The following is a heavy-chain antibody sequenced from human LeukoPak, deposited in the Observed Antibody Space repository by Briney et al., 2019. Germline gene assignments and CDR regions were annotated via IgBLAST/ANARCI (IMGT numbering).Heavy chain of an antibody. D-gene: IGHD4-17*01. J-gene: IGHJ4*02. CDR1: GFTFSSYS. CDR3: AGEGHYGDPKCVDY. V-gene: IGHV3-21*01. Sequence: PGGSLRLSCAASGFTFSSYSMNWVRQAPGKGLEWVSSISSSSSYIYYADSVKGRFTISRDNAKNSLYLQMNSLRAEDTAVYYCAGEGHYGDPKCVDYWGQGTLVTVSS. CDR2: ISSSSSYI.